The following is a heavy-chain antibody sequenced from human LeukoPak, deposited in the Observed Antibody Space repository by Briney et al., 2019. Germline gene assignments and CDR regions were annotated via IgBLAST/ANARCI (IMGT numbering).Heavy chain of an antibody. V-gene: IGHV1-2*02. Sequence: ASVKVSCKASVDVFTAYYIHWVRQPPGQGLQWMRWISPYHGGTKYGQTFQGRVIMTRDLSIKTAYMELKRLTSDDTAVYYCAMSPGPVSANDWGQGTLVTVSS. CDR2: ISPYHGGT. J-gene: IGHJ4*02. D-gene: IGHD3-10*01. CDR1: VDVFTAYY. CDR3: AMSPGPVSAND.